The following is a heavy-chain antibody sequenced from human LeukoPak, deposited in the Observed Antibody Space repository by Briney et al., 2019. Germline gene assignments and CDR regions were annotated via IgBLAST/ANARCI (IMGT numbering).Heavy chain of an antibody. CDR2: MLYSGNT. J-gene: IGHJ4*02. D-gene: IGHD3-22*01. CDR3: ARHLDSRGRYFDY. Sequence: SETLSLTCIVSGGSISSGSHYWAWVRQPPGKGLEWIASMLYSGNTYYNPSLKSRVIISVDTSKNQFFLRLSSVTAADTTVYYCARHLDSRGRYFDYWGQGTLVTVSS. CDR1: GGSISSGSHY. V-gene: IGHV4-39*01.